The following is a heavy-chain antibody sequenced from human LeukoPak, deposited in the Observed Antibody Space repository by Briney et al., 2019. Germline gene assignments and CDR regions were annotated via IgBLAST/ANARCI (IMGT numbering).Heavy chain of an antibody. CDR3: ARQYSSSWYTWFDP. CDR2: VYHSGGGNK. J-gene: IGHJ5*02. Sequence: SETLSLTCAVSGGSLSTTSWWVWLRQPPGKGLEWIGEVYHSGGGNKNYNPSLKSRVTISVDTSKNQFSLKLSSVTAADTAVYYCARQYSSSWYTWFDPWGQGTLVTVSS. D-gene: IGHD6-13*01. V-gene: IGHV4-4*02. CDR1: GGSLSTTSW.